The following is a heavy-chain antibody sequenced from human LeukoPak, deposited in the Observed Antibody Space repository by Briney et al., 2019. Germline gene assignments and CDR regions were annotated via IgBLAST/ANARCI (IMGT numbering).Heavy chain of an antibody. CDR3: ARISRHCSGGSCYPSGYYCYYGMDV. CDR2: ICSTVNTI. J-gene: IGHJ6*02. V-gene: IGHV3-48*03. D-gene: IGHD2-15*01. CDR1: GFTFTKYK. Sequence: GGSLRLSCAVSGFTFTKYKMNWVRQAPGKGLEWVSYICSTVNTIYNADSVKGRFTISRDNSKNTLYLQMNSMRAEDTAVYYCARISRHCSGGSCYPSGYYCYYGMDVWGQGTTVTVSS.